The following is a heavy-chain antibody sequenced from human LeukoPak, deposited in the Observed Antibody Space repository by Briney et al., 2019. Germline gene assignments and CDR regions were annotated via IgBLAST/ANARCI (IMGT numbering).Heavy chain of an antibody. V-gene: IGHV3-30-3*01. CDR1: GFTFSSYA. CDR3: ARGGLLLWFGELRGFDY. D-gene: IGHD3-10*01. CDR2: ISYDGSNK. J-gene: IGHJ4*02. Sequence: GGSLRLSCAASGFTFSSYAMHWVRQAPGKGLEWVAVISYDGSNKYYADSVKGRFTISRDNSKNTLYLQMNSLRAEDTAVYYCARGGLLLWFGELRGFDYWGQGTLVTVSS.